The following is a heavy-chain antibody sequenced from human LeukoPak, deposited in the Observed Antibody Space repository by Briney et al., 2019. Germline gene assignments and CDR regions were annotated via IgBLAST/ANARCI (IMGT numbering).Heavy chain of an antibody. Sequence: ASVKVSCKASGYTFTGYYMHRVRQAPGQGLEWMGWINPNSGGTNYAQKFQGRVTMTRDTSISTAYMELSRLRSDDTAVYYCAREGLRLGELSSHFDYWGQGTLVTVSS. J-gene: IGHJ4*02. CDR2: INPNSGGT. CDR3: AREGLRLGELSSHFDY. V-gene: IGHV1-2*02. D-gene: IGHD3-16*02. CDR1: GYTFTGYY.